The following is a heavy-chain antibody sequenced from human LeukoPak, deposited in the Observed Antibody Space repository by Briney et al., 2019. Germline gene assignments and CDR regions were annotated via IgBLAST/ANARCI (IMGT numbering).Heavy chain of an antibody. J-gene: IGHJ5*02. Sequence: GGSLRLSCAASGFTFSSYAMRWVRQAPGKGLDWASAISGSGDSTYYADSVKGRFTISRDNSKNTLYLQMNSLRAEDTAVYYCAKDPGSAIPWWFDPWGQGTLVTVSS. CDR2: ISGSGDST. V-gene: IGHV3-23*01. CDR1: GFTFSSYA. CDR3: AKDPGSAIPWWFDP. D-gene: IGHD2-2*02.